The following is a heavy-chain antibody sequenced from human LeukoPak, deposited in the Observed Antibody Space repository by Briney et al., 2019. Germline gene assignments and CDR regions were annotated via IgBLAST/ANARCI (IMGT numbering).Heavy chain of an antibody. Sequence: GGSLGLSCAASGFTFSSYSMNWVRQAPGKGLEWVSSITSSGRYIYYADSVKGRFTISRDNSKNTLYLQMNSLRAEDTAVYYCAKVSDYYYYYMDVWGKGTTVTISS. V-gene: IGHV3-21*04. CDR3: AKVSDYYYYYMDV. CDR1: GFTFSSYS. J-gene: IGHJ6*03. CDR2: ITSSGRYI.